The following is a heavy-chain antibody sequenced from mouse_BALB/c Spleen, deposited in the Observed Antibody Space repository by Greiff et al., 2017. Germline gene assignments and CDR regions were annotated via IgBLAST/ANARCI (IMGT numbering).Heavy chain of an antibody. Sequence: EVQLQQSGPELVKPGASVKIPCKASGYTFTDYNMDWVKQSPGKSLEWIGDINPNNGGTIYNQKFKGKATLTVDKSSSTAYMELRSLTSEDTAVYYWARYLSGYDYAMDYWGQGTSVTVSS. CDR3: ARYLSGYDYAMDY. CDR2: INPNNGGT. D-gene: IGHD3-1*01. CDR1: GYTFTDYN. V-gene: IGHV1-18*01. J-gene: IGHJ4*01.